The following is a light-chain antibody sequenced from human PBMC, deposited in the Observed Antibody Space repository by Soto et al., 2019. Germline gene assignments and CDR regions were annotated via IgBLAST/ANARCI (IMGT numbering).Light chain of an antibody. Sequence: DIQMTQSPLSLSASAGDKVTITCRASQAIRNNLAWYQQKPGKVPTLLIYAASTLQSGVPSRFSGSGSGTDFTLTISSLQPEDVATYYCQKYNSAPQTFGQGTRLEIK. CDR1: QAIRNN. V-gene: IGKV1-27*01. J-gene: IGKJ5*01. CDR3: QKYNSAPQT. CDR2: AAS.